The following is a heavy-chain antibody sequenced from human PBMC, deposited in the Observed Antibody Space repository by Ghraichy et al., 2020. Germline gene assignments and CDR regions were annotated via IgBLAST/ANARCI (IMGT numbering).Heavy chain of an antibody. D-gene: IGHD6-19*01. V-gene: IGHV3-30*02. CDR2: IRYDGSNK. CDR3: AKVMGVKQWLVLHYFDY. CDR1: GFTFSSYG. J-gene: IGHJ4*02. Sequence: GGSLRLSCAASGFTFSSYGMHWVRQAPGKGLEWVAFIRYDGSNKSYADSVKGRLTISRDNSKNTLYLQMNSLRAEDTAVYYCAKVMGVKQWLVLHYFDYWGQGTLVTVSS.